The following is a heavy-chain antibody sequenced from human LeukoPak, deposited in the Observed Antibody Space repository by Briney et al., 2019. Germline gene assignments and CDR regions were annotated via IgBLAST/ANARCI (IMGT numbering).Heavy chain of an antibody. D-gene: IGHD3-22*01. J-gene: IGHJ3*02. CDR3: ARDYDSSGYYEADAFDI. Sequence: PGGSLRLSCAASGFTFSRYWMHWLRQAPGKGLVWVSRINNDGSVTTYADSVKGRFTISRDNAKNTLYLQMNSLRAEDTAIYYCARDYDSSGYYEADAFDIWGQGTMVTVSS. CDR2: INNDGSVT. CDR1: GFTFSRYW. V-gene: IGHV3-74*01.